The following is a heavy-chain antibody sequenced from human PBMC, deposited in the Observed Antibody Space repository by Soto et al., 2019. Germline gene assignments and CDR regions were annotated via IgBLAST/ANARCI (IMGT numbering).Heavy chain of an antibody. CDR1: GFTFSSYA. CDR2: ISGSGGST. J-gene: IGHJ4*02. V-gene: IGHV3-23*01. CDR3: AKVAEVVVAATLFSFDY. D-gene: IGHD2-15*01. Sequence: VQLLESGGGLVQPGGSLRLSCAASGFTFSSYAMSWVRQAPGKGLEWVSAISGSGGSTYYADSVKGRFTISRDNSKNTLYLQMNSLRAEDTAVYYCAKVAEVVVAATLFSFDYWGQGTLVTVSS.